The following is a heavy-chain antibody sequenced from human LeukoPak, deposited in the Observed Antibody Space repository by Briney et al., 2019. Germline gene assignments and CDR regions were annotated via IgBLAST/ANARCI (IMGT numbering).Heavy chain of an antibody. Sequence: GASVKVSCKASGYSFSTHWMHWVRQAPGQGLEWMGIINPSGGFTSYAQKLQGRVTVTRDMSTSTVYMELSNLRSEDTAVYYCAREKDYDSPGSIDYWGQGTLVTVSS. CDR3: AREKDYDSPGSIDY. CDR2: INPSGGFT. V-gene: IGHV1-46*01. CDR1: GYSFSTHW. D-gene: IGHD3-22*01. J-gene: IGHJ4*02.